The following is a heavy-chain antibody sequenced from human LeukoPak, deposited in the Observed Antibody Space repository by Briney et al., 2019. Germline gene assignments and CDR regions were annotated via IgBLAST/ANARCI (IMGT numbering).Heavy chain of an antibody. CDR2: IASDGST. CDR3: IGSGGWPGY. V-gene: IGHV3-74*01. Sequence: EGSLRLSCAASGFTFSSYWMHWVRQAPGKGLVWVSRIASDGSTVYADSVRGRFTISRDNAKDTVYLQMNSLRVEDTAVYYCIGSGGWPGYWGQGTLVTVSS. D-gene: IGHD1-26*01. J-gene: IGHJ4*02. CDR1: GFTFSSYW.